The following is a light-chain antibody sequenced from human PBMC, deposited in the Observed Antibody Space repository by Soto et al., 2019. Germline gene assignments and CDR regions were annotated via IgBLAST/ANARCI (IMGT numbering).Light chain of an antibody. Sequence: DIQMTQSPSTLSASVGDTVTITSRASQSISSWLAWYQQKPGKAPKLLIYDASSLESGVPSRFSGSGSGTEFTLTISSLQSEDVATYYCQQLNAYPLTLGQGTRLEIK. CDR1: QSISSW. CDR2: DAS. V-gene: IGKV1-5*01. J-gene: IGKJ5*01. CDR3: QQLNAYPLT.